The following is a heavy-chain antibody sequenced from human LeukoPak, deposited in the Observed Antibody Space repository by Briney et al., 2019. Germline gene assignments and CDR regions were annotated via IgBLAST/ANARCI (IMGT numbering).Heavy chain of an antibody. CDR1: GASISTNNYY. CDR3: ARAVRGVIPPERAYYYGMDV. CDR2: IYYSGST. Sequence: PSETLSLTCSVSGASISTNNYYWSWIRQPPGKGLEWIGYIYYSGSTNYNPSLKSRVTISVDTSKNQFSLKLSSVTTADTAVYYCARAVRGVIPPERAYYYGMDVWGQGTTVTVSS. V-gene: IGHV4-61*01. D-gene: IGHD3-10*01. J-gene: IGHJ6*02.